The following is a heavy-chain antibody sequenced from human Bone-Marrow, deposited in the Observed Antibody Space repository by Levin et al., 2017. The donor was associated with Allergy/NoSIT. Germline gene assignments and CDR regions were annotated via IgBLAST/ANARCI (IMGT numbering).Heavy chain of an antibody. V-gene: IGHV1-69*01. CDR2: IIPIFGTA. CDR3: ARDSRYIAAAGHNWFDP. CDR1: GGTFSSYA. D-gene: IGHD6-13*01. Sequence: PGGSLRLSCKASGGTFSSYAISWVRQAPGQGLEWMGGIIPIFGTANYAQKFQGRVTITADESTSTAYMELSSLRSEDTAVYYCARDSRYIAAAGHNWFDPWGQGTLVTVSS. J-gene: IGHJ5*02.